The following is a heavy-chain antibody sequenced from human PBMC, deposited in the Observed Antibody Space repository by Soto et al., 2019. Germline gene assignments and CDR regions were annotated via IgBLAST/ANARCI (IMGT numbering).Heavy chain of an antibody. CDR1: GASISSSTW. J-gene: IGHJ5*02. Sequence: QVQLQESGPGLVKPSGTLSLTCTVSGASISSSTWWSWVRQPPGRGLEWIGEVYHSGSTKCNPSLKGRVTMSVDKSKNQPTLNLSSVTAADTAVYFCASSNNYNWFDPGGQGTLVTVSS. CDR2: VYHSGST. D-gene: IGHD1-20*01. V-gene: IGHV4-4*02. CDR3: ASSNNYNWFDP.